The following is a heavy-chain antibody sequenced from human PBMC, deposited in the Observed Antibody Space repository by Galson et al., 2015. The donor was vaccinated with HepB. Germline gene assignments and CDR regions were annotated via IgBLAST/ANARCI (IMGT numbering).Heavy chain of an antibody. CDR3: ATNFGDYGGFDY. CDR1: GFTFTSYG. D-gene: IGHD4-17*01. V-gene: IGHV3-30*03. CDR2: ISYDGSNK. Sequence: SLRLSCAASGFTFTSYGMHWVRQAPGKGLEWVAVISYDGSNKFYADSVKGRSTISRDNSKNTLYLQMNSLRPEDTAVYYCATNFGDYGGFDYWGQGTLVTVSS. J-gene: IGHJ4*02.